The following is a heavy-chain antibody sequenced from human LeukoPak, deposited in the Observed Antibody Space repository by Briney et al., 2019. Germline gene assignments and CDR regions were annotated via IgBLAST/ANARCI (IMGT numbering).Heavy chain of an antibody. Sequence: ASVKVSSTASGYTFTGYYMHWVRQAPGQGLEWMGWINPNSGGTNYAQKFQGRVTMTRDTSISTAYMELSRLRSDDTAVYYCARGYSYGYNDFDYWGQGTLVTVSS. CDR1: GYTFTGYY. D-gene: IGHD5-18*01. V-gene: IGHV1-2*02. J-gene: IGHJ4*02. CDR2: INPNSGGT. CDR3: ARGYSYGYNDFDY.